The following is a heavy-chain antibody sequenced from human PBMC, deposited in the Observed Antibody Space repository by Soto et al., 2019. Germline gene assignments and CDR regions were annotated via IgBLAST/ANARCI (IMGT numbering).Heavy chain of an antibody. CDR2: ISYDGNVA. CDR1: GFTFSNYG. CDR3: AKEGPITNWYFDY. J-gene: IGHJ4*02. D-gene: IGHD1-1*01. Sequence: QVQLVESEGGVVQPGRCLRLSCAASGFTFSNYGMHWVRQAPGKGLEWVTVISYDGNVAYYADSVKGRFTSSRDNSKNTLYLQMNSLRTEDTAVYYCAKEGPITNWYFDYWGQGTLVTVSS. V-gene: IGHV3-30*18.